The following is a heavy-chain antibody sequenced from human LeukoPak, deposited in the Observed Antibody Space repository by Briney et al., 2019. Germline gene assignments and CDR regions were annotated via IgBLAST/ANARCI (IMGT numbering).Heavy chain of an antibody. J-gene: IGHJ4*02. CDR2: IDRDGNT. V-gene: IGHV3-53*01. CDR1: GFTVSTNY. CDR3: ARAAVGRYDG. D-gene: IGHD5-12*01. Sequence: GGSLRLSCAASGFTVSTNYMSWVRQAPGKGLEWVSVIDRDGNTYYADSVKGRFTIPRDNSKKTLYVQMNSLRAEDTAVYYCARAAVGRYDGGGQASLVTVS.